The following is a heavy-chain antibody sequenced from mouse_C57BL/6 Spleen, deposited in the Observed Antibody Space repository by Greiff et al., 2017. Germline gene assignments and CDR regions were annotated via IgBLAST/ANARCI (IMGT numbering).Heavy chain of an antibody. CDR3: ADGTDAMDD. Sequence: VQLQQSGPELVKPGASVKISCKASGYAFSSSWMNWVKQRPGKGLEWIGRIYPGDGDTNYNGKLKGKATLTADKSSSTAYMQLSSLTSEDSAVYFCADGTDAMDDWGQGTSVTVSS. J-gene: IGHJ4*01. CDR1: GYAFSSSW. D-gene: IGHD4-1*01. V-gene: IGHV1-82*01. CDR2: IYPGDGDT.